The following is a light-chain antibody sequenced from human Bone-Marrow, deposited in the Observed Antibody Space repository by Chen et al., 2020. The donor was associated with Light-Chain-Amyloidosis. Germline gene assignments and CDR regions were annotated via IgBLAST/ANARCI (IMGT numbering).Light chain of an antibody. J-gene: IGLJ2*01. CDR2: RDT. CDR1: DLPTKY. V-gene: IGLV3-25*03. CDR3: QSADSSGTYEVI. Sequence: SYELTQPPSVSVSPGQTARITCSGDDLPTKYAYWYQQKPGQAPVLGIHRDTERPSGISERFSGSSSGTTVTLTISGVQAEDEADYHCQSADSSGTYEVIFGGGTKLTVL.